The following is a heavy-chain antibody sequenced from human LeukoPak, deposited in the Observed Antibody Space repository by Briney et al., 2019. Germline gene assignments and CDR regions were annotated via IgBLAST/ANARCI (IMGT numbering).Heavy chain of an antibody. CDR1: GFTFSSYG. V-gene: IGHV3-30*02. CDR2: IRYDGSNK. Sequence: GGSLRLSCAASGFTFSSYGMHWVRQAPGKGLEWVAFIRYDGSNKYYADSVKGRFTISRDNSKNTLYLQMNSLRAEDTAVYYCAKDLGSYYYDSSGYYPLLWNWFDPWGQGTLVTVSS. CDR3: AKDLGSYYYDSSGYYPLLWNWFDP. J-gene: IGHJ5*02. D-gene: IGHD3-22*01.